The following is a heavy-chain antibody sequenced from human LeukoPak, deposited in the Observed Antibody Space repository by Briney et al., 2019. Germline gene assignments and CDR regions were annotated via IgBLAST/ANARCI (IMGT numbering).Heavy chain of an antibody. CDR2: ISAYNGNT. CDR1: GYTFTSYG. CDR3: ARDRQFLEWLFSFDD. Sequence: ASVKVSCKASGYTFTSYGISWVRQAPGQGLEWMGWISAYNGNTNYAQKLQGRVTMTTDTSTSTAYMELRSLRSDDTAVYYCARDRQFLEWLFSFDDWGQGTLVTVSS. D-gene: IGHD3-3*01. V-gene: IGHV1-18*01. J-gene: IGHJ4*02.